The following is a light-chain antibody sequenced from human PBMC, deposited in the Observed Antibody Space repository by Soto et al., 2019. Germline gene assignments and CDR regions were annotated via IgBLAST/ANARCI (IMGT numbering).Light chain of an antibody. CDR3: SSYTSSSTLV. CDR2: DVS. CDR1: SSDVGGYNY. Sequence: SSLTQPSYVSGSPGQSITISCNGTSSDVGGYNYVSWYQQHPGKAPKLMIYDVSNRPSGVSNRFSGSKSGNTASLTISGLQAEDEADYYCSSYTSSSTLVFGTGTKVTVL. V-gene: IGLV2-14*01. J-gene: IGLJ1*01.